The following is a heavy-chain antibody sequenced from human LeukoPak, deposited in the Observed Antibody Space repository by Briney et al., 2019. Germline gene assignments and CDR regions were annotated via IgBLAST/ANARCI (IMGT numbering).Heavy chain of an antibody. D-gene: IGHD4-17*01. Sequence: PRGSLRPSCAASGFTFTSYSMNWVRQAPGKGLEWVSSISSSSSYISYADSVKGRFTISRDNAKNSLYLQMNSLRAEDTAVYYCARDRYGAYAFAYWGQAPLVTVSS. CDR1: GFTFTSYS. V-gene: IGHV3-21*01. J-gene: IGHJ4*01. CDR3: ARDRYGAYAFAY. CDR2: ISSSSSYI.